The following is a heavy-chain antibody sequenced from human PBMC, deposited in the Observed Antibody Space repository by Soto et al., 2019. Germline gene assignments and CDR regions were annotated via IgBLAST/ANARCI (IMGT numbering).Heavy chain of an antibody. J-gene: IGHJ4*02. V-gene: IGHV1-3*01. CDR2: INAGNGNT. CDR3: AKSATVPAAIAY. CDR1: GYTFTSYA. Sequence: QVQLVQSGAEVKKPGASVKVSCKASGYTFTSYAMHWVRQAPGQRLEWMGWINAGNGNTKYSQKLQGRVTITSDTSASTAYMELSSLRSEDTAVYSGAKSATVPAAIAYWGQGTLVTVSS. D-gene: IGHD2-2*02.